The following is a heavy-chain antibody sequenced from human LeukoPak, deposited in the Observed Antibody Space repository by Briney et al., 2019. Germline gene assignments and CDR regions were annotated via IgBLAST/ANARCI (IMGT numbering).Heavy chain of an antibody. CDR3: ARDPYSGFDKRVYYFDY. V-gene: IGHV3-48*03. D-gene: IGHD5-12*01. CDR1: GFTFSIYE. CDR2: ISSIGTTI. Sequence: GGSLRLSCAAPGFTFSIYEMNWVRQAPGKGLEWVSYISSIGTTIYYADSVKGRFTISRDNAKNSLFLQMNSLRAEDTAVYYCARDPYSGFDKRVYYFDYWGQGTLVTVSS. J-gene: IGHJ4*02.